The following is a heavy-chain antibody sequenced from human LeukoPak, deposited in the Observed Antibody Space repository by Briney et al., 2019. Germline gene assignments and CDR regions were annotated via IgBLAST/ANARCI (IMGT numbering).Heavy chain of an antibody. D-gene: IGHD6-19*01. J-gene: IGHJ4*02. Sequence: GGSLRLSCAASGFTVSSNYMAWVRQAPGKGLEWVSVIYDGGSTNYGDSVKDRFTISRDNPKNTLHLQMNSLRAEDTALYHCARASRWLAFDDWGQGALVTVSS. CDR3: ARASRWLAFDD. CDR1: GFTVSSNY. V-gene: IGHV3-66*01. CDR2: IYDGGST.